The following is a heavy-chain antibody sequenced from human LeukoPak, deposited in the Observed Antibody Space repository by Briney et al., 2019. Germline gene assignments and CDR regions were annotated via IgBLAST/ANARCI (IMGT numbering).Heavy chain of an antibody. Sequence: GGSLRLSCAASGFSFSSYAMSWVRQAPDKGLEWVAVIWYDGSNKYYADSVKGRFTISRDNSKNTLYLQMNSLRAEDTAVYYCAKDHYYDSSGYYLPAFDYWGQGTLVTVSS. CDR3: AKDHYYDSSGYYLPAFDY. V-gene: IGHV3-33*06. D-gene: IGHD3-22*01. CDR1: GFSFSSYA. J-gene: IGHJ4*02. CDR2: IWYDGSNK.